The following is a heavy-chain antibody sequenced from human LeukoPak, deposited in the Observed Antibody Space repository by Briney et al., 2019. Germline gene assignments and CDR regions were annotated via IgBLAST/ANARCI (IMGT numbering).Heavy chain of an antibody. D-gene: IGHD1-7*01. J-gene: IGHJ4*02. CDR1: GFTFSTYA. Sequence: PGGSLRLSCAASGFTFSTYAMSCVRQAPGKGLEWVSGISGSGTSTYYADSVKGRFTISRDNSKNTLYLQMNSLSPADTAVYYCATHIYNWIYVDFDYWGQGTLVTVSS. CDR3: ATHIYNWIYVDFDY. V-gene: IGHV3-23*01. CDR2: ISGSGTST.